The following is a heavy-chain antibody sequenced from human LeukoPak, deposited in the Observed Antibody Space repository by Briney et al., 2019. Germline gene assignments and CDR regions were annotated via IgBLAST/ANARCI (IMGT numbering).Heavy chain of an antibody. J-gene: IGHJ3*02. CDR1: GGSISSYY. CDR3: ARGENCSGGSCYGSDAFDI. D-gene: IGHD2-15*01. CDR2: TYYSGST. Sequence: SETLSLTCSVSGGSISSYYWSWIRQHPGKGLEWIGYTYYSGSTYYNPSLKSRVTISVDTSKNQFSLKLSSVTAADTAVYYCARGENCSGGSCYGSDAFDIWGQGTMVTVSS. V-gene: IGHV4-59*06.